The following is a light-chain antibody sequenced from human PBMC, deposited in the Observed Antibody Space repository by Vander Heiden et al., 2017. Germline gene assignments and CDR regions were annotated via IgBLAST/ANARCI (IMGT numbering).Light chain of an antibody. V-gene: IGLV3-27*01. CDR2: KDS. Sequence: SYWLTQPSSVSVSPGQTARSTCSGDVLAKKYARWFQQKPGQAPVLVIYKDSERPSGTPERFSGSGSGTTVTLTITGAQVEDEADYYCYSAADNIGVFGGGTKLTVL. CDR3: YSAADNIGV. CDR1: VLAKKY. J-gene: IGLJ3*02.